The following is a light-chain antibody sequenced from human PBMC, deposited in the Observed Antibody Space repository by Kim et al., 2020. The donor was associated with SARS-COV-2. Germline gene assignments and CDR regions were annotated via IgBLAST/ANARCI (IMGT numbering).Light chain of an antibody. CDR3: QTWGTGTWV. Sequence: QLVLTQSPSASASLGASVKLTCTLSSGHSSYAIAWHQQQPEQGPRYLMKLNSDGSHSKGDGIPDRFSGSSSGAERYLTISSLQSEDEADYYCQTWGTGTWVFGGGTQLTVL. J-gene: IGLJ3*02. CDR1: SGHSSYA. V-gene: IGLV4-69*01. CDR2: LNSDGSH.